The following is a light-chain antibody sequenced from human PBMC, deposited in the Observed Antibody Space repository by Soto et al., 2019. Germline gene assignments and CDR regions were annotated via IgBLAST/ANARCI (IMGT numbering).Light chain of an antibody. V-gene: IGKV3-20*01. CDR1: QSVSSSY. CDR2: GAS. J-gene: IGKJ3*01. CDR3: QQYGSSPFT. Sequence: EIVLTQSPGTLSLSPGERATLSCRASQSVSSSYLAWYQQKPGQAPRLLIYGASTRATGSPDRFSGGGSGTDFTLFISRLEPEDFAVYYCQQYGSSPFTFGPGTKVDIK.